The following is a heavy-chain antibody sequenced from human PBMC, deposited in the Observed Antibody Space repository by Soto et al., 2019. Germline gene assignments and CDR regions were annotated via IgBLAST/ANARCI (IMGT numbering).Heavy chain of an antibody. CDR1: GDSVSSNSAA. CDR3: ARVFVSSDYVWGSYLGSWPDDASDI. Sequence: SQTLSLTCAISGDSVSSNSAAWNWIRQSSSRGLEWLGRTYYRSKWYNDYAVSVKSRITINPDTSKNQFSLQLNSVTPEDTAVYYCARVFVSSDYVWGSYLGSWPDDASDIWGQGTMVTVSS. CDR2: TYYRSKWYN. J-gene: IGHJ3*02. D-gene: IGHD3-16*01. V-gene: IGHV6-1*01.